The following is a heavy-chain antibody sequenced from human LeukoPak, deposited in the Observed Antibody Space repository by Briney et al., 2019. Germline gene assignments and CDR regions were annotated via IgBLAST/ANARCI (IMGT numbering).Heavy chain of an antibody. CDR2: INQDASEK. CDR1: GLIFSNYW. Sequence: GGSPRLSCAASGLIFSNYWMGWVRQAPGKGLEWVASINQDASEKYYVDSVKGRFTISRDNAKNSLYLQMNSLRVEDTAVYYCAKGHADSSGYYYFDSWGQGTLVTVPS. J-gene: IGHJ4*02. D-gene: IGHD3-22*01. CDR3: AKGHADSSGYYYFDS. V-gene: IGHV3-7*03.